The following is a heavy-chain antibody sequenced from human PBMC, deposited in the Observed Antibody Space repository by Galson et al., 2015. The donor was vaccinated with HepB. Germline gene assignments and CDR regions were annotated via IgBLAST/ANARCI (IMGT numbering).Heavy chain of an antibody. J-gene: IGHJ6*03. V-gene: IGHV3-7*01. CDR3: ARVGYCSSISCRYYYYYYMDV. CDR2: IKQDGSEK. CDR1: GFAFSSYW. D-gene: IGHD2-2*01. Sequence: SLRLSCAASGFAFSSYWMSWVRQAPGKGLEWVANIKQDGSEKYYVDSVKGRFTISRDNAKNSLYLQMNSLRAEDTAVYYCARVGYCSSISCRYYYYYYMDVWGKGTTVTVSS.